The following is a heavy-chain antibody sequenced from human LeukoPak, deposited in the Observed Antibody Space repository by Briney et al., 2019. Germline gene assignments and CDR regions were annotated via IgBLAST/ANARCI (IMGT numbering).Heavy chain of an antibody. CDR2: IYDSGST. D-gene: IGHD3-10*01. CDR3: ARGSGREWFDP. CDR1: GDSISTYY. V-gene: IGHV4-59*01. Sequence: SETLSLTCTVSGDSISTYYWSWVRKPPGKGLEWIGYIYDSGSTYYNPSLKSRVTISVNTSKNQFSLKLSSVTAADTAVYYCARGSGREWFDPWGQGTLVTVSS. J-gene: IGHJ5*02.